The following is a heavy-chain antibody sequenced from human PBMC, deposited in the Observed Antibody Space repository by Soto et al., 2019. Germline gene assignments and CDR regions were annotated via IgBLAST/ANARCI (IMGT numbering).Heavy chain of an antibody. CDR1: GYTFTTPN. J-gene: IGHJ4*01. Sequence: VASVKVSCKASGYTFTTPNINWVRQATGQGLEWMGWMNPNSGTTGYAQKFQDRITLTRDTSKTTAYMELSSLTSDGTAVYFCVRYGVAASYWGQGTQVTVSS. V-gene: IGHV1-8*02. CDR3: VRYGVAASY. D-gene: IGHD2-8*01. CDR2: MNPNSGTT.